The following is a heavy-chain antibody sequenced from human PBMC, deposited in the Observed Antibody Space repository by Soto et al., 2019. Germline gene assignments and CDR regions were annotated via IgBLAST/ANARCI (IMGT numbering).Heavy chain of an antibody. Sequence: PGGSLRLSCAASGFTFSDHYMDWVRQAPGKGLEWVARSRNKTRSFSTEYAASVKGRFTISRDDSQSSVYLQMNSLKTEDTAIYYCARGLPDFDYWGQGTLVTVSS. J-gene: IGHJ4*02. CDR1: GFTFSDHY. D-gene: IGHD5-18*01. CDR3: ARGLPDFDY. CDR2: SRNKTRSFST. V-gene: IGHV3-72*01.